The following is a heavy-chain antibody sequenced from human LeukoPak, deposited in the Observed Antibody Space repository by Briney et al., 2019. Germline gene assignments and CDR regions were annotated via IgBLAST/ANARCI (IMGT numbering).Heavy chain of an antibody. Sequence: GSLRLSCAASGFTFSSYAMSWVRQAPGKGLEWVSTISGSGGSTYYADSVKGRFTISRDNSKNTLYLQMNSLRAEDTAVYYCAKDLRGYSYGTLFDYWGQGTLVTVSS. J-gene: IGHJ4*02. CDR3: AKDLRGYSYGTLFDY. CDR2: ISGSGGST. V-gene: IGHV3-23*01. D-gene: IGHD5-18*01. CDR1: GFTFSSYA.